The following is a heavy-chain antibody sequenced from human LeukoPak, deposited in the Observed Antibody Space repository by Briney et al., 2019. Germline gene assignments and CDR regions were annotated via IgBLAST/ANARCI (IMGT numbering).Heavy chain of an antibody. V-gene: IGHV1-2*02. CDR1: GYTFTGYY. Sequence: ASVKVSCKASGYTFTGYYIQWVRQAPGQGLEWMGWIGSNRGDTNYAQKLQDRVTMTRDTSVSTAYMELSSLTPDDTGVYYCAPGGSSASWSAVGYFDYWGQGTLVTVSS. CDR2: IGSNRGDT. J-gene: IGHJ4*02. CDR3: APGGSSASWSAVGYFDY. D-gene: IGHD6-19*01.